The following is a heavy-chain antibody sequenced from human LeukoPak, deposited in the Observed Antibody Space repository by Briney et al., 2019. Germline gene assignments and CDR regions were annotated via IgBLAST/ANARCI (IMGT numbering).Heavy chain of an antibody. Sequence: SETLSLTCGVSGGSITSTNWGSGGRQPPGQGLEWIGEVSLSGLTNYNPSLSSRFIMARDTSKNHLSLHLTSVTAADTAVYYCSRENGAFSPFGYWGQGSLVTVLS. CDR2: VSLSGLT. V-gene: IGHV4-4*02. CDR1: GGSITSTNW. D-gene: IGHD2-8*01. J-gene: IGHJ4*02. CDR3: SRENGAFSPFGY.